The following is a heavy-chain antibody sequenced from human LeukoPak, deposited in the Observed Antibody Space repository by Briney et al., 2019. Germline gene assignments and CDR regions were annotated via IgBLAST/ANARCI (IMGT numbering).Heavy chain of an antibody. CDR3: ASFLVSSGYYYSP. D-gene: IGHD3-22*01. Sequence: SVKVSCKASGGTFSSYAISWVRQAPGQGLEWMGGIIPIFGTANCAQKFQGRVTITADESTSTAYMELSSLRSEDTAVYYCASFLVSSGYYYSPWGQGTLVTVSS. CDR2: IIPIFGTA. CDR1: GGTFSSYA. J-gene: IGHJ5*02. V-gene: IGHV1-69*13.